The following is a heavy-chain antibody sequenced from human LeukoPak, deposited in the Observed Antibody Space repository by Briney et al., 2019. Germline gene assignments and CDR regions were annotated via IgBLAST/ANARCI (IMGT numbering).Heavy chain of an antibody. CDR2: INHSGST. Sequence: SETLSLTCAVYGGSFSGYYWSWIRQPPGKGLEWIGEINHSGSTNYNPSLKNRVTVSVDTSKNQFSLKLSSVTAADTAVYYCARGRGDYSNYYYYYYYMDVWGKGTTVTVSS. J-gene: IGHJ6*03. V-gene: IGHV4-34*01. D-gene: IGHD4-11*01. CDR3: ARGRGDYSNYYYYYYYMDV. CDR1: GGSFSGYY.